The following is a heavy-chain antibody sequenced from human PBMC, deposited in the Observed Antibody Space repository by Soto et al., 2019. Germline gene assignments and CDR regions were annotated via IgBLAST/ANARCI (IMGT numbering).Heavy chain of an antibody. V-gene: IGHV4-39*01. J-gene: IGHJ5*02. Sequence: QLQLQESGPGLVKPSETLSLTCTVSGGSISSSSYYWGWIRQPPGKGLEWIGSIYYSGSTYYNPSLKSRVTISVDTSKNQFSLKLSSVTAADTAVYYCARRSAGAWFDPWGQGTLVTVSS. D-gene: IGHD4-17*01. CDR3: ARRSAGAWFDP. CDR2: IYYSGST. CDR1: GGSISSSSYY.